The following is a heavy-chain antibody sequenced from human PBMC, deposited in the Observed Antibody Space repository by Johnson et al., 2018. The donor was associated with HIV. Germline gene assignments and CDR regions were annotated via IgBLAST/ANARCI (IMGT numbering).Heavy chain of an antibody. Sequence: VQLVESGGGVVQPGRSLRLSCAASGFTFINYAMHWVRQAPGKGLEWVSYISSSGSTIYYADSVNGRFTISRDNAKNSLYLQMNSLRAEDRAVYCCARDPQWWEYAFDIWGQGTMVTVSS. CDR1: GFTFINYA. V-gene: IGHV3-48*04. J-gene: IGHJ3*02. D-gene: IGHD1-26*01. CDR3: ARDPQWWEYAFDI. CDR2: ISSSGSTI.